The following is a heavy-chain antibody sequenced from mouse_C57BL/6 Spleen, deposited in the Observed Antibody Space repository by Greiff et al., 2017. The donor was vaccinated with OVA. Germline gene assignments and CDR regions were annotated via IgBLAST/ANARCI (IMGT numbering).Heavy chain of an antibody. D-gene: IGHD2-4*01. J-gene: IGHJ2*01. Sequence: DVKLVESGGDLVKPGGSLKLSCAASGFTFSSYGMSWVRQTPDKRLEWVATISSGGSYTYYPDSVKGRFTISRDNAKNTLYLQMSSLKSEDTAMYYCARRHYDYDDYWGQGSTLTVSS. V-gene: IGHV5-6*02. CDR1: GFTFSSYG. CDR2: ISSGGSYT. CDR3: ARRHYDYDDY.